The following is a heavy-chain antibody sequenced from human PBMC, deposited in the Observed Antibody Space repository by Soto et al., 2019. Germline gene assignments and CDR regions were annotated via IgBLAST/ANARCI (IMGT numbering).Heavy chain of an antibody. CDR3: AHRGMYFYFGS. CDR1: GFSLTRNGVG. D-gene: IGHD3-16*01. V-gene: IGHV2-5*02. Sequence: QITLKESGPTLVSPTQTLALTCTFSGFSLTRNGVGVGWIRQPPGKALEWLALIFGDDDKRYSPSLRNRLTITKDTSKNQVVLTMIAMDPEDTATYYCAHRGMYFYFGSRGQGTLVTVSS. CDR2: IFGDDDK. J-gene: IGHJ4*02.